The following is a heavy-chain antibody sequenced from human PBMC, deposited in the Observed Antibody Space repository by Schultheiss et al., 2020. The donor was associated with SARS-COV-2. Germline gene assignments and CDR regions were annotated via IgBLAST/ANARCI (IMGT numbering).Heavy chain of an antibody. CDR2: IIPIFGTA. CDR3: VIAHRQDYYYYGMDV. V-gene: IGHV1-69*13. Sequence: SVKVSCKASGGTFSSYAISWVRQAPGQGLELMGGIIPIFGTANYAQKFQGRVTITADESTSTAYMELSSLRSEDTAVYYCVIAHRQDYYYYGMDVWGQGTTVTVSS. J-gene: IGHJ6*02. D-gene: IGHD6-13*01. CDR1: GGTFSSYA.